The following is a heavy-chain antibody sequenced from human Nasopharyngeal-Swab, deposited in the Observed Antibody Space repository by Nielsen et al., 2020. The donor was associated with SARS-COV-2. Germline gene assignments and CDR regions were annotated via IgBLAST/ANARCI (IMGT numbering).Heavy chain of an antibody. D-gene: IGHD3-22*01. CDR1: GFTFSSYS. V-gene: IGHV3-21*01. Sequence: GESLKISCAASGFTFSSYSMNWVRQAPGKGLEWVSSISSSSSYIYYAGSVKGRFTISRDNAKNSLYLQMNSLRAEDTAVYYCARAAEYYYDSRALDGMDVWGQGTTVTVSS. J-gene: IGHJ6*01. CDR2: ISSSSSYI. CDR3: ARAAEYYYDSRALDGMDV.